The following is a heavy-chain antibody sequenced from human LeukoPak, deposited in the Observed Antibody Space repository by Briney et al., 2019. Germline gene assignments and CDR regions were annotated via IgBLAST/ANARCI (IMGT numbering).Heavy chain of an antibody. Sequence: PGGSLRLSCEASGFAFSFFAMSWVRQAPGKGLEWVSGISGSGGNTYYADSVKGRFTISRDNSNNTLYLQMNSLRAEDTAVYYCARHSRGRWYVFDYWGQGTLVTVSS. J-gene: IGHJ4*02. CDR2: ISGSGGNT. V-gene: IGHV3-23*01. D-gene: IGHD6-13*01. CDR3: ARHSRGRWYVFDY. CDR1: GFAFSFFA.